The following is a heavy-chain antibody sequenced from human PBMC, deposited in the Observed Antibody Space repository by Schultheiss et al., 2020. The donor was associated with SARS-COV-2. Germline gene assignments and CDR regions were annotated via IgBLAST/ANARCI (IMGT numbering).Heavy chain of an antibody. V-gene: IGHV3-72*01. Sequence: GGSLRLSCAASGFTFSDHYMDWVRQAPGKGLEWVGRTRNKANSYTTEYAASVKGRFTISRDDSKNSLYLQMNSLKTEDTAVYYCASRMSGYDFWSGYATNYYYYMDVWGKGTTVTVSS. CDR2: TRNKANSYTT. CDR3: ASRMSGYDFWSGYATNYYYYMDV. J-gene: IGHJ6*03. D-gene: IGHD3-3*01. CDR1: GFTFSDHY.